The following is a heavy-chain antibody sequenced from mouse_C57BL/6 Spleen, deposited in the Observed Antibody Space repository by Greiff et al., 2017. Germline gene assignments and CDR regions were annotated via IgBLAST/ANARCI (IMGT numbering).Heavy chain of an antibody. Sequence: EVKVVESGPGLAKPSQTLSLTCSVTGYSITSDYWNWIRKFPGNKLEYMGYISYSGSTYYNPSLKSRISITRDTSKNQYYLQLNSVTTEDTATYYCARFITTVVAGDWYFDVWGTGTTVTVSS. CDR2: ISYSGST. V-gene: IGHV3-8*01. D-gene: IGHD1-1*01. J-gene: IGHJ1*03. CDR3: ARFITTVVAGDWYFDV. CDR1: GYSITSDY.